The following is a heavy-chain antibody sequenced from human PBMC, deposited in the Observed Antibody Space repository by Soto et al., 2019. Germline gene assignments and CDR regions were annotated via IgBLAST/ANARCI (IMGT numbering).Heavy chain of an antibody. D-gene: IGHD6-13*01. V-gene: IGHV4-39*01. J-gene: IGHJ5*02. CDR2: IYYSGST. CDR1: GGSISSSSYY. Sequence: QLQLQESGPGLVKPSETLSLTCTVSGGSISSSSYYWGWIRQPPGKGLEWIGSIYYSGSTYYNPSLKSRVTISVDTSKNQFSLKLSSVTAADTAVYYCARHLGIAAAGTPSPRVLFDPWGQGTLVTVSS. CDR3: ARHLGIAAAGTPSPRVLFDP.